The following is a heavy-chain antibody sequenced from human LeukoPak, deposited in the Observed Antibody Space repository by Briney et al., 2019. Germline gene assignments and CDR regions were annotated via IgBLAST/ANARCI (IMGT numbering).Heavy chain of an antibody. D-gene: IGHD5-18*01. J-gene: IGHJ4*02. V-gene: IGHV4-34*01. CDR3: ARGPSYSYGYFDY. CDR1: GWSFSGYY. Sequence: WETLSLTCAVYGWSFSGYYWSWIRQPPGKGLEWIGEINHSGSTNYNPSVKRRVTISVDTSKNQFSLKLSSVPAADTAVYYCARGPSYSYGYFDYWGQGTLVTVSS. CDR2: INHSGST.